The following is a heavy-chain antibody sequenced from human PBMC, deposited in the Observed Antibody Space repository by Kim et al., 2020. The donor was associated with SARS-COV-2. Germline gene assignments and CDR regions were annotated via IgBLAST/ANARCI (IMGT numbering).Heavy chain of an antibody. J-gene: IGHJ4*02. CDR3: ARDGGHPNPHFFDY. D-gene: IGHD2-15*01. Sequence: SQTLSLTCVISGDSVSSNSAVWNWIRQSPSRGLEWLGRTYYRSQWYLDYAVSVKSRITINVDTSKNQVSLQLNSVTPEDTAEYYCARDGGHPNPHFFDYWGQGTLVPVSS. CDR2: TYYRSQWYL. V-gene: IGHV6-1*01. CDR1: GDSVSSNSAV.